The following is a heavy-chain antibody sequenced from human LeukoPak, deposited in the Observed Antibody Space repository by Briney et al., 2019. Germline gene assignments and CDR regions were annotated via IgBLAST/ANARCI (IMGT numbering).Heavy chain of an antibody. CDR1: GFTFSRYY. D-gene: IGHD7-27*01. Sequence: PGGSLRLSCAASGFTFSRYYMSWVRQAPGKGLEWVANIKEDGSMTFYADSVKGRFTISRDNAKNTLHLQMNSLRADDTAFYYCARGNRGKHFGCWGQGTMVTV. CDR3: ARGNRGKHFGC. CDR2: IKEDGSMT. J-gene: IGHJ4*02. V-gene: IGHV3-7*04.